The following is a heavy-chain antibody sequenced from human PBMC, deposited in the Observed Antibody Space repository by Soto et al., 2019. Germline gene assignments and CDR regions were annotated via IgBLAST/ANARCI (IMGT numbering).Heavy chain of an antibody. CDR1: GFAVGNYW. CDR2: IRSGGSQT. D-gene: IGHD3-10*01. CDR3: VSGRYVDKSGSLPNS. Sequence: GGSLRLSCAASGFAVGNYWLHWVRQAPGKVLVWVSNIRSGGSQTNYADSVKGQFTISRDNAKHTLYLQMHSLRAEGTAVYYCVSGRYVDKSGSLPNSWGQGTLVTVSS. J-gene: IGHJ4*02. V-gene: IGHV3-74*01.